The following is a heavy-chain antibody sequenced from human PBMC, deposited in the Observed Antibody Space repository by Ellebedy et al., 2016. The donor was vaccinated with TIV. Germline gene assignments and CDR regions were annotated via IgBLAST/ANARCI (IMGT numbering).Heavy chain of an antibody. CDR1: GGSISSYY. CDR3: ARQLRGSSSVVDY. D-gene: IGHD6-6*01. J-gene: IGHJ4*02. V-gene: IGHV4-59*01. CDR2: IYYSGST. Sequence: SETLSLTCTVSGGSISSYYWSWIRQPPGKGMEWIGYIYYSGSTNYNPSLKSRVNISVDTSRNQFSLKLSSVTAADTAVYYCARQLRGSSSVVDYWGQGTLVTVSS.